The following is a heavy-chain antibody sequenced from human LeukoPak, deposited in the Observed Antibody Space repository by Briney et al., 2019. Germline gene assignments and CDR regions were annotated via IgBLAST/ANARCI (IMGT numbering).Heavy chain of an antibody. CDR1: GFTFSSFE. D-gene: IGHD1-14*01. CDR3: ARGSFGIDY. CDR2: IWYDGSKK. Sequence: GGSLRLSCAASGFTFSSFEMNWVRQAPGKGLEWVAIIWYDGSKKYYSDSVKGRFTISRDNSKNTLYVQMNNLRVEDTAVYHCARGSFGIDYWGQGTLVTVSS. J-gene: IGHJ4*02. V-gene: IGHV3-33*08.